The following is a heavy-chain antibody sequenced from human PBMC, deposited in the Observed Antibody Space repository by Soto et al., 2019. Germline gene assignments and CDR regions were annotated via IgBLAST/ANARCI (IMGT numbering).Heavy chain of an antibody. CDR3: AGDQGVRGVTRRWFDP. CDR1: GYAFTSYG. CDR2: ISAYNGNT. J-gene: IGHJ5*02. Sequence: VAAVKVSCKASGYAFTSYGISWVRQAPGQGLEWMGWISAYNGNTNYAQKLQGRVTMTTDTSTSTAYMELRSLRSDDTAVYYCAGDQGVRGVTRRWFDPWGQGTLVTVSS. D-gene: IGHD3-10*01. V-gene: IGHV1-18*04.